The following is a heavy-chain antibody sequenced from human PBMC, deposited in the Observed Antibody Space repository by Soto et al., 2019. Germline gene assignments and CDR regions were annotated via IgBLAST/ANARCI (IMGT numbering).Heavy chain of an antibody. CDR2: ISAYNGNT. D-gene: IGHD5-18*01. V-gene: IGHV1-18*01. CDR1: GYTFTSYG. CDR3: ARVRSYGYGSSLGYYMDV. J-gene: IGHJ6*03. Sequence: ASVKVSCKASGYTFTSYGISWVRQAPGQGLEWMGWISAYNGNTNYAQKLQGRVTMTTDTSTSTAYMELSSLRSDDTAVYYCARVRSYGYGSSLGYYMDVWGKGTTVTVSS.